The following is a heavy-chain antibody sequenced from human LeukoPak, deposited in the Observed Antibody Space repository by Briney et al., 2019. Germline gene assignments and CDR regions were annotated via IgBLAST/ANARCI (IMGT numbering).Heavy chain of an antibody. CDR1: GYTFTSYG. CDR2: ISAYNGNT. V-gene: IGHV1-18*04. J-gene: IGHJ6*04. Sequence: ASVKVSCKASGYTFTSYGISWVRQAPGQGLEWMGWISAYNGNTNYAQKLQGRVTMTTDTSTSTAYMELRSLRSDDTAVYYCARDLLDYYAILTGYYKGRGYGMDVWGKGTTVTVSS. D-gene: IGHD3-9*01. CDR3: ARDLLDYYAILTGYYKGRGYGMDV.